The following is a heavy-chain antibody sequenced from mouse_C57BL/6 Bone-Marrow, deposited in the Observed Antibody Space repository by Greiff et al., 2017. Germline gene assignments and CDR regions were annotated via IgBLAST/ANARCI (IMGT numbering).Heavy chain of an antibody. CDR3: TRDGYYYDPYYAMDY. CDR2: ISSGGDYI. D-gene: IGHD2-3*01. J-gene: IGHJ4*01. CDR1: GFTFSSYA. Sequence: EVKLVESGEGLVKPGGSLKLSCAASGFTFSSYAMSWVRQTPEKRLEWVAYISSGGDYIYYADTVKGRFTISRDNARNTLYLQMSSLKSEDTAMYYCTRDGYYYDPYYAMDYWGQGTSVTVSS. V-gene: IGHV5-9-1*02.